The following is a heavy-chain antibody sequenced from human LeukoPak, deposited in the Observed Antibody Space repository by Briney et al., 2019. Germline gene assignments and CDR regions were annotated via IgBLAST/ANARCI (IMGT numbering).Heavy chain of an antibody. D-gene: IGHD1-26*01. CDR3: ARASDIVGATYFDY. Sequence: GGSLRLSCAASGFTFSSYAMHWVRQAPRKGLEYISSISKNGDSTYYANSVKGRFTISRDNSKNTLYLQMGSLEPEDLAVYYCARASDIVGATYFDYWGQGTLVTVSS. J-gene: IGHJ4*02. V-gene: IGHV3-64*01. CDR2: ISKNGDST. CDR1: GFTFSSYA.